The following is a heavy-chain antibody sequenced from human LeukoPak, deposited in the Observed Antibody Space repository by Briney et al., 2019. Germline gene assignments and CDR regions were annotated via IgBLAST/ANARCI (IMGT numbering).Heavy chain of an antibody. CDR3: AKHSHDGSAPYYEVQLDY. J-gene: IGHJ4*02. Sequence: PGGSLRLSCAASGFTFSSYWMHWVRQAPGKGLEWVSVTYSGGRTYYADSVKGRFTISRDNSKNTVYLQMNSLRAEDTAIYYCAKHSHDGSAPYYEVQLDYWGQGTLVTVSS. CDR1: GFTFSSYW. D-gene: IGHD3-22*01. CDR2: TYSGGRT. V-gene: IGHV3-66*04.